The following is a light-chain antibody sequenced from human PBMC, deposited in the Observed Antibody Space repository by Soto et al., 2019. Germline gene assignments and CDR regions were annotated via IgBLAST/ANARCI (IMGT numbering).Light chain of an antibody. CDR2: DAS. Sequence: EVVMTQSPGTLSVSPGERAILSCRASQSLTTNLAWYQQKPGQAPRLLIHDASTRATGIPARFSGSGPGTEFTLTISSLQSEDFAVYYCQQYDDWPLTFGQGTRLETK. J-gene: IGKJ5*01. CDR3: QQYDDWPLT. CDR1: QSLTTN. V-gene: IGKV3-15*01.